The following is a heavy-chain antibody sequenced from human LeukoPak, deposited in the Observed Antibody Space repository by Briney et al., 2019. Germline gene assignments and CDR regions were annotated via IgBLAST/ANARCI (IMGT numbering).Heavy chain of an antibody. CDR3: ASILRSSSGYYFDY. CDR2: IYSGDTT. Sequence: GRCLRLCCAASGFTVSTNYMSWVRQAPGKGLEWVSVIYSGDTTFYADSVRGKFTISRDNSKNTLYLQMNSLRAEDTAVYYCASILRSSSGYYFDYWGQGTLVTVSS. CDR1: GFTVSTNY. J-gene: IGHJ4*02. V-gene: IGHV3-66*01. D-gene: IGHD3-10*01.